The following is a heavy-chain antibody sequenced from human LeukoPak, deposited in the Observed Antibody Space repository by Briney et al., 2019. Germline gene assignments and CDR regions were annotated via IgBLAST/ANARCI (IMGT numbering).Heavy chain of an antibody. CDR1: GYTFTSYG. Sequence: GASVKVSCKASGYTFTSYGISWVRQAPGQGLEWMGWISAYNGNTNYAQKLQGRVTMTTDTSTSTAYMELRSLGSDDTAVYYCARPGLRSQRDAFDIWGQGTMVTVSS. CDR2: ISAYNGNT. D-gene: IGHD4-17*01. V-gene: IGHV1-18*01. J-gene: IGHJ3*02. CDR3: ARPGLRSQRDAFDI.